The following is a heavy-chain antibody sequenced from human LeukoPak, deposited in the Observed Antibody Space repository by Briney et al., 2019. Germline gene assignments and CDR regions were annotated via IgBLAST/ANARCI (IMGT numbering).Heavy chain of an antibody. J-gene: IGHJ4*02. V-gene: IGHV4-61*02. D-gene: IGHD2-2*01. CDR2: IYTSGST. CDR3: ARGSRSSTSGHFDY. Sequence: SQTLSLTCTVSGGSISSGSYYWSWIRQPAGKGLEWIGRIYTSGSTNYNPSLKSRVTISVDRSKNQFSLKLSSVTAADTAVYYCARGSRSSTSGHFDYWGQGTLVTVSS. CDR1: GGSISSGSYY.